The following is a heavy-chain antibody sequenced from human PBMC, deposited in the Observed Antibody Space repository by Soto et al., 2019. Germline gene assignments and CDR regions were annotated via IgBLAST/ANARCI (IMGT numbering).Heavy chain of an antibody. CDR2: IYHSGTT. CDR1: DFSISSGHY. V-gene: IGHV4-38-2*01. Sequence: SETLSLTCAVSDFSISSGHYWGWIRQPPGKGLEWIGSIYHSGTTYNNPSLKSRVTMSVDKSKNQSSLKLSSVTAADTAVYYCARWRNDCSTTSCYHFDYWGQGTLVTVSS. D-gene: IGHD2-2*01. CDR3: ARWRNDCSTTSCYHFDY. J-gene: IGHJ4*02.